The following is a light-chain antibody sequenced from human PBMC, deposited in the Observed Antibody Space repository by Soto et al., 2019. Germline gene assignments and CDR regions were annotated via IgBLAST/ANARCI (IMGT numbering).Light chain of an antibody. J-gene: IGLJ2*01. Sequence: SYELTQPPSVSVAPGQTATVTCGGDKVGTKGVHWYQQRPGQAPVVVVHDDTDRPSGIPVLFSGCSSGNTALLTITRVEAGDEADYCCQVWDLTGTGVFGKGTKLTVL. CDR2: DDT. V-gene: IGLV3-21*02. CDR1: KVGTKG. CDR3: QVWDLTGTGV.